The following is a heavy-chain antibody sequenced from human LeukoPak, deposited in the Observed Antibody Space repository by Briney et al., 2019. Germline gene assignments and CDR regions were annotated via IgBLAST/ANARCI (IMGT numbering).Heavy chain of an antibody. CDR3: ARVQYSYGWVARGGTYNWFDP. D-gene: IGHD5-18*01. V-gene: IGHV1-18*01. Sequence: ASVKVSCKASRGTFSSYAISWVRQAPGQGLEWMGWISAYNGNTNYAQKLQGRVTMTTDTSTSTAYMELRSLRSDDTAVYYCARVQYSYGWVARGGTYNWFDPWGQGTLVTVSS. J-gene: IGHJ5*02. CDR2: ISAYNGNT. CDR1: RGTFSSYA.